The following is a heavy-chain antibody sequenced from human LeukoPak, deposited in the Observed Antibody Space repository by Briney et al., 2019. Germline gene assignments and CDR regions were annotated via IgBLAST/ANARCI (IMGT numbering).Heavy chain of an antibody. Sequence: SETLSLTCTVFGGSISSYYWSWIRQPPGKGLEWIGYMYYSGSSNYNPSLKSRVIISVDTSKNQFSLKLSSVTAADTAVYFCAGDRSLTLWGQGTLVTVSS. CDR1: GGSISSYY. CDR3: AGDRSLTL. J-gene: IGHJ4*02. V-gene: IGHV4-59*01. CDR2: MYYSGSS.